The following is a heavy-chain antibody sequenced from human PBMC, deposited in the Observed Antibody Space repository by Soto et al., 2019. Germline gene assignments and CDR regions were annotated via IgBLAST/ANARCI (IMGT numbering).Heavy chain of an antibody. CDR2: ISGSGGST. J-gene: IGHJ4*02. Sequence: PGGSLRLSCAASGFTFSSYAMSWVRQAPGKGLEWVSAISGSGGSTYYADSVKGRFTISRDNSKNTLYLQMNSLRAEDTAVYYCATGGNWNDVCDYWGQGTLVTVSS. V-gene: IGHV3-23*01. D-gene: IGHD1-1*01. CDR1: GFTFSSYA. CDR3: ATGGNWNDVCDY.